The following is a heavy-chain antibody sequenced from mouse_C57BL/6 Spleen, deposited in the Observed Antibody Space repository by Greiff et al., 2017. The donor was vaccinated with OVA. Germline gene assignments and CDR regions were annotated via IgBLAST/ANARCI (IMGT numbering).Heavy chain of an antibody. V-gene: IGHV1-80*01. Sequence: QVQLQQSGAELVKPGASVKISCKASGYAFSSYWMHWVKQRPGKGLEWLGQIYPGDGDTNYNGKFKGKATLTADKSSSTAYMQLSSLTSEDSAVYFCARFSSGYLYFDYWGQGTTLTVSS. CDR3: ARFSSGYLYFDY. CDR2: IYPGDGDT. J-gene: IGHJ2*01. D-gene: IGHD3-2*02. CDR1: GYAFSSYW.